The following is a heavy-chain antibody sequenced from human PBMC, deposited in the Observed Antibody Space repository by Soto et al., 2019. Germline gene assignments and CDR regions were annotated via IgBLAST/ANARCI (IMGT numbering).Heavy chain of an antibody. J-gene: IGHJ3*02. D-gene: IGHD2-15*01. CDR1: GFTFSSYG. CDR3: AKDFRHGSGCSCYFGDAFDI. CDR2: ISYDGSKK. Sequence: QVQLVESGGGVVQPGRSLRLSCVASGFTFSSYGMHWVRQAPGQGLEWVAVISYDGSKKYYADAVKGRFSISRDNSKNTLYLKMSSLRAEDTAAYYCAKDFRHGSGCSCYFGDAFDIWGQGTMVTVSS. V-gene: IGHV3-30*18.